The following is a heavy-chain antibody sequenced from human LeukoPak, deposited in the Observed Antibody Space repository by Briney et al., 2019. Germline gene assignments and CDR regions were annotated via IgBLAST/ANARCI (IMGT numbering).Heavy chain of an antibody. D-gene: IGHD2-2*01. Sequence: GGSLRLSCAASGFTFSDYYMSWIRQAPGKGLEWVSYISSSGSTIYYADSVKGRFTISRDNAKNSLYLQMNSLRAEDTAVYYCARERDIVVVPAADDAFDIWGQGTLVTVSS. CDR1: GFTFSDYY. V-gene: IGHV3-11*04. J-gene: IGHJ3*02. CDR3: ARERDIVVVPAADDAFDI. CDR2: ISSSGSTI.